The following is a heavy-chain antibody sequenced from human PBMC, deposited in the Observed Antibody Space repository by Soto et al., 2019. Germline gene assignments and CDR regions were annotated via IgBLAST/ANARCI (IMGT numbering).Heavy chain of an antibody. Sequence: PSETLSLTCTVSGCSISSYYWSWIRQPPGKGLEWIGYIYYSGSTNYNPSLKSRVTISVDTSKNQFSLKLSSVTAADTAVYYCARHISAFDIWGQGTMVTVSS. V-gene: IGHV4-59*08. J-gene: IGHJ3*02. CDR1: GCSISSYY. CDR2: IYYSGST. CDR3: ARHISAFDI.